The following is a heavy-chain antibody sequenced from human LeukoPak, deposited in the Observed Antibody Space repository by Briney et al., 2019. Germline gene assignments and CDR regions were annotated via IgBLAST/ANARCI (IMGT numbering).Heavy chain of an antibody. Sequence: GGSLRLSCAASGFTFSSYAMSWVRQAPGKGLEWVSAISGSGGSTYYADSVKGRFTISRDNSKNTLYLQMDSLRAEDTAVYYCAKSIVVVPAASPFDYWGQGTLVTVSS. CDR1: GFTFSSYA. CDR3: AKSIVVVPAASPFDY. J-gene: IGHJ4*02. CDR2: ISGSGGST. D-gene: IGHD2-2*01. V-gene: IGHV3-23*01.